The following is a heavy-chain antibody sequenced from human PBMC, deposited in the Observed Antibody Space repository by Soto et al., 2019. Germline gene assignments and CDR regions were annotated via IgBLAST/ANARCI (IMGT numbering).Heavy chain of an antibody. Sequence: SETLSLTCTVADGSISGYYWSWTRQSAGKGLEWIGRIFSTGISDKNPSFKSRVTMSLDTSKNQLVLKLRSATAADTAVYYCASGPRGQLSGMDVWGQGTTVTVSS. CDR3: ASGPRGQLSGMDV. CDR2: IFSTGIS. J-gene: IGHJ6*02. D-gene: IGHD3-10*01. CDR1: DGSISGYY. V-gene: IGHV4-4*07.